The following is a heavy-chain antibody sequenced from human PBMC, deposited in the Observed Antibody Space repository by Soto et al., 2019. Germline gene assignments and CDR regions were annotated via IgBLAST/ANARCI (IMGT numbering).Heavy chain of an antibody. V-gene: IGHV3-9*01. CDR3: AKDIGGGHDY. J-gene: IGHJ4*02. D-gene: IGHD3-16*01. CDR1: GFTFDDYA. Sequence: GGSLRLSCAASGFTFDDYAMHWVRQAPGKGLEWVSGISWNSGSIGYADSVKGRFTISRDNAKNSLYLQMNSLRAEDTALYYCAKDIGGGHDYWGQGTLVTVSS. CDR2: ISWNSGSI.